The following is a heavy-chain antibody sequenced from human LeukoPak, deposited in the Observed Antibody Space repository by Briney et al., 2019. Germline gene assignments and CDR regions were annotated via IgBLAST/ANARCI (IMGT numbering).Heavy chain of an antibody. V-gene: IGHV1-18*01. CDR2: ISAYNGNT. J-gene: IGHJ3*02. CDR1: GYTFTSYG. CDR3: ARDFPSSGSYYFWFAFDI. Sequence: ASVKVSCKASGYTFTSYGISWVRQAPGQGLEWMGWISAYNGNTNYAQKLQGRVTMTTDTSTSTAYMELRSLRSDDTAVYYCARDFPSSGSYYFWFAFDIWCQGTMVTVSS. D-gene: IGHD1-26*01.